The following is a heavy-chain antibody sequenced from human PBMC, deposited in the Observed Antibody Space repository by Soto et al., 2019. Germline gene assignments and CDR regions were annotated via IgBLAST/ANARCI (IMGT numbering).Heavy chain of an antibody. CDR3: ARAGYSSSRYYY. CDR2: INSDGRST. Sequence: GGSLRLSCAASGFTFSSYWIHWVRQAPGKGLVWVSRINSDGRSTSYADSVKGRFTISRDNAKNTLYLQMNSLRAEDTAVYYCARAGYSSSRYYYWGQGTLVTVSS. CDR1: GFTFSSYW. D-gene: IGHD6-13*01. V-gene: IGHV3-74*01. J-gene: IGHJ4*02.